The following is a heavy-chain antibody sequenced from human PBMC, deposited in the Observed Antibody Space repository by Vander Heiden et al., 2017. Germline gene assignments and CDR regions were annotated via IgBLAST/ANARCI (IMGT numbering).Heavy chain of an antibody. Sequence: EVQLLESGGALAQPGGSLRLSCIASGFTFRSYAMNWVRQAQGKGPQWVAALSGSGHNTYYADSVRGRFTISRDNSRNTLYLHMNGLRADDTATYYCAKVKRLQLIQANFDYWGLGTQVSVSS. CDR1: GFTFRSYA. CDR3: AKVKRLQLIQANFDY. V-gene: IGHV3-23*01. CDR2: LSGSGHNT. J-gene: IGHJ4*02. D-gene: IGHD5-18*01.